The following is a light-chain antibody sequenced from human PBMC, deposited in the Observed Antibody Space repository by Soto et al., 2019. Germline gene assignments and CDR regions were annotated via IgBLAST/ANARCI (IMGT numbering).Light chain of an antibody. CDR2: WAS. J-gene: IGKJ4*01. CDR1: QSVLYSSNNKNY. CDR3: HQYYSTPPPT. V-gene: IGKV4-1*01. Sequence: DIVMTQSPDSLAVSLGERATINCKSSQSVLYSSNNKNYLAWYQQKPGQPPKLLIYWASTRESGVPDRFSGSGSGTDFTLTISSLQAEDVAVYYCHQYYSTPPPTFGGGTKVEIK.